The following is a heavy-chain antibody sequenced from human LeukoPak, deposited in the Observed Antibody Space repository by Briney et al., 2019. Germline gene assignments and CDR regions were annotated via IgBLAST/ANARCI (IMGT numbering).Heavy chain of an antibody. CDR1: GFIFNSHA. CDR3: AKDFEVRSNGCRGYFDY. D-gene: IGHD6-19*01. CDR2: ISGSGGTT. Sequence: GGSLRLSCAASGFIFNSHAITWVRQAPGKGLEWVSAISGSGGTTYYADSVKGRFTISRDNSKNTLYLQMNSLRPEDTAVYYCAKDFEVRSNGCRGYFDYWGQGTLVTVSS. V-gene: IGHV3-23*01. J-gene: IGHJ4*02.